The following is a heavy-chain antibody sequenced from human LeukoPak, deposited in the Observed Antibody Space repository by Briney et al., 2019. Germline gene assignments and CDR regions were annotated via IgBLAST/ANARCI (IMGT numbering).Heavy chain of an antibody. V-gene: IGHV4-59*08. Sequence: SETLSLTCTVSGGSISTYWSWIRQSPGKGLEWIGSVYYSGSTNYNPSLKSRVSISVDTSKNQFSLELSSVTAADTAVYYCAVNSTRHTFDIWGQGTMVTVSS. CDR3: AVNSTRHTFDI. D-gene: IGHD5-24*01. J-gene: IGHJ3*02. CDR1: GGSISTY. CDR2: VYYSGST.